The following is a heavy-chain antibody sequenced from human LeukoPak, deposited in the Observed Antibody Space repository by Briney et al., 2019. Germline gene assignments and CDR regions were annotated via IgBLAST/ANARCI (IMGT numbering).Heavy chain of an antibody. V-gene: IGHV4-59*01. Sequence: PSETLSLTCTVSGGSISSYYWSWIRQPPGKGLEWIGYIYYSGSTNYNPSLKSRVTISVDTFKNQFSLKLSSVTAADTAVYYCARDRQWLVGNWFDPWGQGTLVTVSS. D-gene: IGHD6-19*01. CDR1: GGSISSYY. CDR2: IYYSGST. J-gene: IGHJ5*02. CDR3: ARDRQWLVGNWFDP.